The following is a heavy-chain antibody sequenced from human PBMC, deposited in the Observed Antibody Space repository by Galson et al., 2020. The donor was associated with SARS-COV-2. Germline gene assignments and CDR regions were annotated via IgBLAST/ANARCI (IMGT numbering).Heavy chain of an antibody. Sequence: NYAMHWVRQAPGKGLAWVSGIRWNSGSIGYSDSVKGRFTISRDNAKNSLYLQMNSLRSEDTALYYCAQDVATVTLRVGSYFDYWGQGSLVTVSS. D-gene: IGHD4-17*01. J-gene: IGHJ4*02. CDR2: IRWNSGSI. V-gene: IGHV3-9*01. CDR3: AQDVATVTLRVGSYFDY. CDR1: NYA.